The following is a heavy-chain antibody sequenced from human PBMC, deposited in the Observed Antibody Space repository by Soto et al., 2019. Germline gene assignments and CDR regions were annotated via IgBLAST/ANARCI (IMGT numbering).Heavy chain of an antibody. CDR2: ILVDGRT. Sequence: GGSLRLSCAASGFICSSYDMSWVRQAPGKGLEWVSTILVDGRTFYVDSVEGRFTITRDSSQNTVYLQMNSLTAGDTALYYCAKATATGGGAFDICGQGTMVTVSS. V-gene: IGHV3-23*01. CDR3: AKATATGGGAFDI. J-gene: IGHJ3*02. CDR1: GFICSSYD. D-gene: IGHD2-8*02.